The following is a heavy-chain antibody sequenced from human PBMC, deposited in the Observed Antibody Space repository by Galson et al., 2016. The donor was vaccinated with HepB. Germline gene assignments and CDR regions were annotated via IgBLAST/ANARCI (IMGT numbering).Heavy chain of an antibody. CDR3: ARGSEILTGYYAY. Sequence: SVKVSCKASGGTFNTCAISWVRQAPGRGLEWMGGIIPMLGTATYAQKFQGRVTITADESTSTAYMDLSSLRSEDTALYYCARGSEILTGYYAYWGQGTLITVSS. J-gene: IGHJ4*02. V-gene: IGHV1-69*13. CDR1: GGTFNTCA. CDR2: IIPMLGTA. D-gene: IGHD3-9*01.